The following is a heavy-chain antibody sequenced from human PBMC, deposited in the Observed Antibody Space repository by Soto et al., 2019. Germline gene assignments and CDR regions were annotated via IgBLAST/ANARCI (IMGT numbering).Heavy chain of an antibody. CDR3: ARYSGSYNDYYYYYGMDV. CDR2: IIPIFGTA. Sequence: SVKVSCKASGGTFSSYAISWVRQAPGQGLEWMGGIIPIFGTANYAQKFQGRVTITADESTSTAYMELSSLRSEDTAVYYCARYSGSYNDYYYYYGMDVWGQGTTVTVSS. V-gene: IGHV1-69*13. CDR1: GGTFSSYA. D-gene: IGHD1-26*01. J-gene: IGHJ6*02.